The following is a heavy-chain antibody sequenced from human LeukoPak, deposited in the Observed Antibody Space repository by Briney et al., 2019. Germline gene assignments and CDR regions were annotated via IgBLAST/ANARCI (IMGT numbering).Heavy chain of an antibody. V-gene: IGHV1-2*02. CDR1: GYTFTGYY. D-gene: IGHD3-9*01. J-gene: IGHJ4*02. CDR2: INPSSGGT. CDR3: ARAAVLRYFDWTKTKTFDY. Sequence: ASVEVSCKASGYTFTGYYMHWVRQAPGQGLEWMGWINPSSGGTNYAQKFQGRVTMTRDTSISTAYMELSRLRSDDTAVYYCARAAVLRYFDWTKTKTFDYWGQGTLVTVSS.